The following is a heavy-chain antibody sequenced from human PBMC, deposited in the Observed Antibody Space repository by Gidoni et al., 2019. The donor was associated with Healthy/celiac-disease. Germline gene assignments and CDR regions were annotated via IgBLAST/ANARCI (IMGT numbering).Heavy chain of an antibody. D-gene: IGHD2-2*01. J-gene: IGHJ6*02. CDR3: AKDKGRYCSSTSCVLGYGMDV. Sequence: EVQLVESGGGLVQPGRSLRLSCAASGFTFDDYAMHWVRQAPGKGLEWVSGISWNSGSIGYADSVKGRFTISRDNAKNSLYLQMNSLRAEDTALYYCAKDKGRYCSSTSCVLGYGMDVWGQGTTVTVSS. CDR1: GFTFDDYA. CDR2: ISWNSGSI. V-gene: IGHV3-9*01.